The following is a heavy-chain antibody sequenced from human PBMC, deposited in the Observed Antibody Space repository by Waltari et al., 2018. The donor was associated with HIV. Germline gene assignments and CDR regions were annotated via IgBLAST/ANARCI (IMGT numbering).Heavy chain of an antibody. CDR1: GGSISSSSYY. J-gene: IGHJ3*02. CDR3: ARHSVSLGAFDI. Sequence: QLQLQESGPGLVKPSETLSLTCTVAGGSISSSSYYWGWIRQPPGKGLEWIGSSYYSGGTYYNPSLKSRVTISVDTSKNQFSLKRSSVTAADTAVYYCARHSVSLGAFDIWGQGTMVTVSS. CDR2: SYYSGGT. V-gene: IGHV4-39*01.